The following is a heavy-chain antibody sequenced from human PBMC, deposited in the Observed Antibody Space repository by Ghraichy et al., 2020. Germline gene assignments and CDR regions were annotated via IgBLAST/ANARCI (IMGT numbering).Heavy chain of an antibody. V-gene: IGHV3-23*01. Sequence: GVLNISCAASGFTFSSYAMSWVRQAPRKGLEWVSTISDGGGRTYYADSVRGRFTISRDNSKNTLYLQMNSLRAEDTAVFYCAKVRGGSYCTSTTCPYMDVWGKGTTVTVSS. CDR3: AKVRGGSYCTSTTCPYMDV. CDR2: ISDGGGRT. D-gene: IGHD2-2*01. CDR1: GFTFSSYA. J-gene: IGHJ6*03.